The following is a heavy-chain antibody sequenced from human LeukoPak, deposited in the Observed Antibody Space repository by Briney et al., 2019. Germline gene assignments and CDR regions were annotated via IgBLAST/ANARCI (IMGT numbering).Heavy chain of an antibody. V-gene: IGHV1-69*05. CDR1: GGTFSSYA. Sequence: SVKVSCKSSGGTFSSYAISWVRQAPGQGLEWMGGLIPIFGTANYAQKFQGRVTITTDESTRTAYMELKSLRSGDAAVYYCARVRDESKTYYYYMDVWGKGTTVTVSS. CDR3: ARVRDESKTYYYYMDV. CDR2: LIPIFGTA. J-gene: IGHJ6*03.